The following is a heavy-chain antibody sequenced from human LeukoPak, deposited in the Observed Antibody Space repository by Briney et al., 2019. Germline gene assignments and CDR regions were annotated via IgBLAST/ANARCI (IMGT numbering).Heavy chain of an antibody. D-gene: IGHD5-18*01. CDR3: ARAGYSYGYNWFDP. J-gene: IGHJ5*02. CDR1: GFTFSSYA. V-gene: IGHV3-23*01. Sequence: LSGGSLRLSCAASGFTFSSYAMSWVRQAPGKGLEWVSAISGSGGSTYYADSVKGRFTISRENSKNTLYLQMNSLRAEDTAVYYCARAGYSYGYNWFDPWGQGTLVTVSS. CDR2: ISGSGGST.